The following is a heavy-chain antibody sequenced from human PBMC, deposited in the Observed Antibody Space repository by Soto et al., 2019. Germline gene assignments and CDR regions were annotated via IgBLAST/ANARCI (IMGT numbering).Heavy chain of an antibody. D-gene: IGHD1-26*01. J-gene: IGHJ5*01. CDR1: NVSISSSY. CDR3: ARDFAGRGPFDP. V-gene: IGHV4-59*01. CDR2: VYYTGTI. Sequence: ASDTLSLTCSVSNVSISSSYWNWLRQAPGKGLEWIGFVYYTGTIKYNPSLKSRVTISVDTSRNEFSLRLTSLTTADTAFYFCARDFAGRGPFDPWGPGTLVTVSS.